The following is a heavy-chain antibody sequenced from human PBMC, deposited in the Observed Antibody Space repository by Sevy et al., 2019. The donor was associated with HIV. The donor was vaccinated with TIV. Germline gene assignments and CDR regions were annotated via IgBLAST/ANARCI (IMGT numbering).Heavy chain of an antibody. D-gene: IGHD2-2*01. CDR1: GYTFTSYG. J-gene: IGHJ6*02. Sequence: ASVKVSCKASGYTFTSYGISWVRQAPGQGLEWMGWISAYNGNTNYAQKLQGRVTMTTDTSTSTAYMELRSLRSDDTAVYYCASDPGYCSSTTLFRCYYGMDVWGQGTTVTVSS. CDR3: ASDPGYCSSTTLFRCYYGMDV. CDR2: ISAYNGNT. V-gene: IGHV1-18*01.